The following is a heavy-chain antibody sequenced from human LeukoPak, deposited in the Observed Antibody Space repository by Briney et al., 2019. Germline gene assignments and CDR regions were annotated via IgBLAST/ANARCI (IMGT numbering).Heavy chain of an antibody. V-gene: IGHV3-23*01. J-gene: IGHJ6*03. CDR3: ARDYYYYYYMDV. CDR1: GFTFSSYG. Sequence: GGSLRLSCAASGFTFSSYGMSWVRQAPGKGLEWVSAISGSGGSTYYADSVKGRFTISRDNAKNSLYLQMNSLRAEDTAVYYCARDYYYYYYMDVWGKGTTVTVSS. CDR2: ISGSGGST.